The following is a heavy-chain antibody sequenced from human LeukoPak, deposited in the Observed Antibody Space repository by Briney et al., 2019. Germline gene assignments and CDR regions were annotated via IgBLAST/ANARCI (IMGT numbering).Heavy chain of an antibody. V-gene: IGHV3-7*01. J-gene: IGHJ4*02. Sequence: GGSLRLSCAASGFTFSGYWMSWVRQTPEKGLEWVANIKQDGYEKYYVDSVKGRFTISRDNTKNSLYLQMNSLRADDTAIYYCARDKIVGPTTLDYWGQGTLVTVSS. CDR3: ARDKIVGPTTLDY. CDR1: GFTFSGYW. CDR2: IKQDGYEK. D-gene: IGHD1-26*01.